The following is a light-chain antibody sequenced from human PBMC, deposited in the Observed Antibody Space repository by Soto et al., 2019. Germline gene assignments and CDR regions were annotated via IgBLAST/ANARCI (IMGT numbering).Light chain of an antibody. J-gene: IGLJ3*02. V-gene: IGLV1-51*01. Sequence: QSVLTQPPSVSAAPGQKVTISCSGSSSNIGNDYVSWYQQLPGTAPKLLIYDNINRPSGIPDRFSGSKSGTSATLGITGLQTGDEADYYRGAWDSSLSAWMFGGGTKVTVL. CDR3: GAWDSSLSAWM. CDR1: SSNIGNDY. CDR2: DNI.